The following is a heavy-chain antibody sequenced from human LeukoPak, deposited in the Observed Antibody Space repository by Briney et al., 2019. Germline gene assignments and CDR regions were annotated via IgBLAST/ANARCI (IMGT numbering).Heavy chain of an antibody. CDR2: IYHSGST. D-gene: IGHD2-2*01. J-gene: IGHJ5*02. V-gene: IGHV4-30-2*01. CDR1: GGSISSGGYS. CDR3: ARGAMARRGGWFDP. Sequence: SRTLSPTCAVSGGSISSGGYSWSWIRQPPGKGLEWIGYIYHSGSTYYNPSLKSRVTISVDRSKNQFSLKLSSVTAADTAVYYCARGAMARRGGWFDPWGQGTLVTVSS.